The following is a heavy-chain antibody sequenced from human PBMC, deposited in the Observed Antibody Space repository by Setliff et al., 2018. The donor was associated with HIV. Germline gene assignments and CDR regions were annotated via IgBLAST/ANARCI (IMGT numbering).Heavy chain of an antibody. CDR1: GDFFSSDYY. CDR2: FYETGYT. Sequence: TSETLSLTCTVSGDFFSSDYYWGWIRQSPGKGLEWIGSFYETGYTYYNPSLKSRISISVDPSMNHFSLRMSSVTAADTAMYYCARAGDSRAYYSLDSWGQGTLVTVSS. CDR3: ARAGDSRAYYSLDS. D-gene: IGHD3-22*01. J-gene: IGHJ4*02. V-gene: IGHV4-38-2*02.